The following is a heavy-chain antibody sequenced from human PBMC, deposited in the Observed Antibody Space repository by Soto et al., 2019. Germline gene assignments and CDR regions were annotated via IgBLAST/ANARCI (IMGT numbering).Heavy chain of an antibody. CDR2: ISSDGSNK. D-gene: IGHD3-10*01. V-gene: IGHV3-30*18. CDR1: GFTFSSYD. CDR3: PKDQLRGVRGFITCYYGMEV. Sequence: QVQLVESGGGVVQPGRSLRLSCAASGFTFSSYDMLWVRQAPGKGLEWVAVISSDGSNKYYADSVNGRFTISRDNSKNSLYLQMNSLRGADTAVYYCPKDQLRGVRGFITCYYGMEVWGQETTVTVSS. J-gene: IGHJ6*02.